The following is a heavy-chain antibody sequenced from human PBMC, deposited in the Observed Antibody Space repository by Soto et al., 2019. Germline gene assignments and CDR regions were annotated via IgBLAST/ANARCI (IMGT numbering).Heavy chain of an antibody. J-gene: IGHJ4*02. CDR1: GFTFSDHY. V-gene: IGHV3-72*01. CDR2: IRKQANIYTA. CDR3: ARSGSSTSCYDY. Sequence: GGSLRLSCVGSGFTFSDHYIDWVRQAPGKGLEWVGRIRKQANIYTAHYAASVKGGFTISRDAPKNSPYLQMNSLKTEDTAVYYCARSGSSTSCYDYWGQGTLVTVSS. D-gene: IGHD2-2*01.